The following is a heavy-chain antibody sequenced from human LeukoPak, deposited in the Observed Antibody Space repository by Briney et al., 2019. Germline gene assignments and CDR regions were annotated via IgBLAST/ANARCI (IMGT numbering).Heavy chain of an antibody. CDR2: IYYSGST. V-gene: IGHV4-59*01. J-gene: IGHJ4*02. CDR3: AREFGGYNANYFDY. D-gene: IGHD5-24*01. Sequence: SETLSLTCTVSGGSISSYYWNWIRQPPGKGLEWIGYIYYSGSTNYNPSLKSRVTISVDTSKNQFSLKLSSVTAADTAVYYCAREFGGYNANYFDYWGQGTLVTVSS. CDR1: GGSISSYY.